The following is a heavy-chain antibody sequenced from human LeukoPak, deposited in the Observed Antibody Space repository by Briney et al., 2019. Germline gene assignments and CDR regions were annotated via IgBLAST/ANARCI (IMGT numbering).Heavy chain of an antibody. CDR1: GGSISSYY. Sequence: SETLSLTCTVSGGSISSYYWSWIRQPPGKGLEWIGYIYYSGSTNYNPSLKSRVTISVDTSKNQFSLKLSSVTAADTAVYYCARGHCSSTSCYFKSTHPFDYWGQGTLVTVSS. J-gene: IGHJ4*02. CDR2: IYYSGST. CDR3: ARGHCSSTSCYFKSTHPFDY. V-gene: IGHV4-59*08. D-gene: IGHD2-2*01.